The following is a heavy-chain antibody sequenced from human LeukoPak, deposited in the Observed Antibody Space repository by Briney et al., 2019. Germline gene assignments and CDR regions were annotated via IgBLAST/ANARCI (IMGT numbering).Heavy chain of an antibody. D-gene: IGHD6-6*01. J-gene: IGHJ5*02. CDR1: GFIFDTHT. V-gene: IGHV3-23*01. Sequence: GGSLRLSCTASGFIFDTHTLTWVRQAPGKGLEWVSVVSGTGGRTYYADSVKGRFTISRDNSKNTLYLQMNSLRAEDTALYYCVKASSSSPQYNWFDAWGQGTLVTVSS. CDR2: VSGTGGRT. CDR3: VKASSSSPQYNWFDA.